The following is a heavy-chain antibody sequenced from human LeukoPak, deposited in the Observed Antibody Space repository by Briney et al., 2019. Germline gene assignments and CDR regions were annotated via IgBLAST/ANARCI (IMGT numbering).Heavy chain of an antibody. CDR3: ARYCSSTSCYRIDAFDI. J-gene: IGHJ3*02. D-gene: IGHD2-2*01. CDR1: GGSFSGYY. Sequence: PSETLSLTCAVYGGSFSGYYWSWIRQPPGKGLEWIGYIYYSGSTNYNPSLKSRVTISVDTSKNQFSLKLSSVTAADTAVYYCARYCSSTSCYRIDAFDIWGQGTMVTVSS. V-gene: IGHV4-59*01. CDR2: IYYSGST.